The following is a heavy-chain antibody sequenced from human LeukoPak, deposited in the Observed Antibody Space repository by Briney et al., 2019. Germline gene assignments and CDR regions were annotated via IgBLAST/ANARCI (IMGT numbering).Heavy chain of an antibody. Sequence: PSETLSLTCAVSGGSISSAGYSWGWIRQPPGKGLEWIGYIFHSGSTYYNPSLKSRVTISPDRSKNQFSLKLSSVTAADTAVYYCARSGVFDYWGQGTLVTVSS. D-gene: IGHD3-10*01. CDR3: ARSGVFDY. V-gene: IGHV4-30-2*02. J-gene: IGHJ4*02. CDR1: GGSISSAGYS. CDR2: IFHSGST.